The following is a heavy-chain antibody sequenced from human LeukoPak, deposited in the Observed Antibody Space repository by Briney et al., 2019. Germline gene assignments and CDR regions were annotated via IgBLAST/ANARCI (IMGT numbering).Heavy chain of an antibody. CDR3: AKEGFDS. CDR2: ISNSGGST. V-gene: IGHV3-23*01. CDR1: GFTLSDHY. J-gene: IGHJ4*02. Sequence: GGSLRLSCAASGFTLSDHYMDWVRQAPGKGLEWVSSISNSGGSTYYADSVKGRFTISRGNSKNTLYLQMNSLRAEDTAVYYCAKEGFDSWGQGTLVTVSS.